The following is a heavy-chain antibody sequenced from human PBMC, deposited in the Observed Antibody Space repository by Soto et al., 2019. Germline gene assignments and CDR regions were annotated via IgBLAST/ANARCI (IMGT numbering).Heavy chain of an antibody. Sequence: GESLRLSCAASGFTFSTWWMDWVRQTPGGGLEWVANINQDGSEKNYVDSVKGRFTISRDNAKNSLYLQMSSLTAEDSALYYCSRSLNAWGQGTLVTVSS. V-gene: IGHV3-7*01. CDR1: GFTFSTWW. CDR3: SRSLNA. CDR2: INQDGSEK. J-gene: IGHJ5*02.